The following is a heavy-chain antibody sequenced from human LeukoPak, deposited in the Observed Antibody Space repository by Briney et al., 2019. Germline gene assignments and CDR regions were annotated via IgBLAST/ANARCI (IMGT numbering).Heavy chain of an antibody. CDR3: ARAGTAMVVPFDY. V-gene: IGHV1-46*01. D-gene: IGHD5-18*01. CDR1: GYTFTSYY. J-gene: IGHJ4*02. Sequence: GASVRASCKAPGYTFTSYYMHWVREAPGQGPEWLGIINPSGAGISYDRQLQCSHTMTRDTSTGTVYMELSSLRSEDTAVYYCARAGTAMVVPFDYWGQGTVRTV. CDR2: INPSGAGI.